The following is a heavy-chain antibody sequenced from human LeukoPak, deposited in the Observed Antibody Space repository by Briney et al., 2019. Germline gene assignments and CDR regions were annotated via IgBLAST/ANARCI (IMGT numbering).Heavy chain of an antibody. CDR2: IYTSGST. CDR1: GGSISSYY. J-gene: IGHJ4*02. V-gene: IGHV4-4*07. Sequence: SETLSLTCTVSGGSISSYYWSWIRQPAGKGLEWIGRIYTSGSTNYNPSLKSRVTMSVDTSKNQFSLRLRSVTAADTAVYYCARLRDSAILYFDSWGQGTLVTVSS. CDR3: ARLRDSAILYFDS. D-gene: IGHD5-18*01.